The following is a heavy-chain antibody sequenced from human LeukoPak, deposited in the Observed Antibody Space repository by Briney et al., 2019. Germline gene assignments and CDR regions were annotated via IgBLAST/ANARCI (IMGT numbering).Heavy chain of an antibody. V-gene: IGHV3-30*02. J-gene: IGHJ5*02. CDR1: GFNFNYYG. CDR3: ARDSTVITLNWFDP. Sequence: TGGSLRLSCAASGFNFNYYGMHWVRQAPGKGLEWVAFIRYDGSNKYYEDSVKGRFTISRDNSEKTMYMQMNSLRAEDTAVYYCARDSTVITLNWFDPWGQGTLVTVSS. CDR2: IRYDGSNK. D-gene: IGHD4-17*01.